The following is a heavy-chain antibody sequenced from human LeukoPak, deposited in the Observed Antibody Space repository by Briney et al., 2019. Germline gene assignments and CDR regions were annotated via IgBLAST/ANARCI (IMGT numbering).Heavy chain of an antibody. Sequence: GGSLRLSCAASGFTFSSYAMSWVRRAPGKGLEWVSAISAGGGSTYYADSVKGRFTISRDNSKNTLYLQMNSLRAEDTAVYYCARDRDDQNWFDPWGQGTLVTVSS. D-gene: IGHD1-1*01. CDR2: ISAGGGST. J-gene: IGHJ5*02. CDR3: ARDRDDQNWFDP. CDR1: GFTFSSYA. V-gene: IGHV3-23*01.